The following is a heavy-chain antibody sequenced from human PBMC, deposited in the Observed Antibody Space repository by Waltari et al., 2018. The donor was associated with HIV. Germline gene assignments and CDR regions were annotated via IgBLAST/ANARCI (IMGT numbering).Heavy chain of an antibody. D-gene: IGHD1-7*01. V-gene: IGHV3-48*01. CDR2: ISSSSSTI. CDR1: GFTFSSYS. J-gene: IGHJ3*02. CDR3: ARDGVATGTTGNAFDI. Sequence: EVQLVESGGGLVQPGGSLRLSCAASGFTFSSYSMNWVRQAPGKGLEWVSYISSSSSTIYYADSVKGRFTISRDNAKNSLYLQMNSLRAEDTAVYYCARDGVATGTTGNAFDIWGQGTMVTVSS.